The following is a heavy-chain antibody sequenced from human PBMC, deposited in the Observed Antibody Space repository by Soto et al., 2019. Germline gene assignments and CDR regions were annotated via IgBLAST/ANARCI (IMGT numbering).Heavy chain of an antibody. Sequence: GGSLRLSCAASGFTFDDYAMHWVRQAPGKGLEWVSGISWNSGSIGYADSVKGRFTISRDNAKNSLYLQMNSLRAEDTALYYCAKDKGLGDYAYAFDIWGQGTMVTVSS. J-gene: IGHJ3*02. D-gene: IGHD4-17*01. CDR1: GFTFDDYA. CDR3: AKDKGLGDYAYAFDI. CDR2: ISWNSGSI. V-gene: IGHV3-9*01.